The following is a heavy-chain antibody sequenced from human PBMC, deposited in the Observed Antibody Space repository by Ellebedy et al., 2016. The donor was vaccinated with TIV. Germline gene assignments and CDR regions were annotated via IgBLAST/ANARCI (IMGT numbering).Heavy chain of an antibody. D-gene: IGHD1-26*01. CDR1: GYTFTGYG. CDR2: ISTYNGHT. J-gene: IGHJ6*02. V-gene: IGHV1-18*04. CDR3: ARERSGSGSYYNYFGMDV. Sequence: AASVKVSCKASGYTFTGYGICWVRQAPGQGLEWMGWISTYNGHTNFAQKVQGRVTMTTDTSTSTAYMELRSLRSDDTAVYYCARERSGSGSYYNYFGMDVWGQGTTVTVSS.